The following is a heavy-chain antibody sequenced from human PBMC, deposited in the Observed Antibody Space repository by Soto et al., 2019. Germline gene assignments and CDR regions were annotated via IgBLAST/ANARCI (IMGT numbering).Heavy chain of an antibody. CDR1: GGAFRNSA. Sequence: SVKVSCQASGGAFRNSAINCVRQAPGQGLEWMGGVIPIFGTSNYAREFQGRVTIIADESTSTDYMELTSLRSEDTAVYYCARAPLLVGVTINENYFDYWGQGTLVTVSS. CDR3: ARAPLLVGVTINENYFDY. V-gene: IGHV1-69*13. D-gene: IGHD3-3*01. CDR2: VIPIFGTS. J-gene: IGHJ4*02.